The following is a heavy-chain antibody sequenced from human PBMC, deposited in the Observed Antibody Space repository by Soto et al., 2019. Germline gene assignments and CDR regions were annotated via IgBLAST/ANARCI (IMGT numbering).Heavy chain of an antibody. J-gene: IGHJ5*02. D-gene: IGHD3-10*01. V-gene: IGHV1-69*02. CDR2: IIPILGKA. Sequence: QVQLVQSGAEVKKPGSSVKVSCKASGGTFSSYTISWVRQAPGQGLEWMGRIIPILGKANYAQKFQGRVTSTAEKPTSTAYMELSSLRSEETAVYCWAPGRWEGSSDDFRGWFHPWGQGTLVTVSS. CDR3: APGRWEGSSDDFRGWFHP. CDR1: GGTFSSYT.